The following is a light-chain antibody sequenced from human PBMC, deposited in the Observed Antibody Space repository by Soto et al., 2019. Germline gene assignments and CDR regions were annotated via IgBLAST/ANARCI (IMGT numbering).Light chain of an antibody. Sequence: EIVLTQSPATLSLSPGERATLSCGASQPVGSTDLAWYHQKPGLAPRLLLYDTSSRATGIPDRFSGSGSGTDFTLTISRLEPEDFAVYSCQHYGSSPWTFGQGAKVEIK. J-gene: IGKJ1*01. CDR1: QPVGSTD. V-gene: IGKV3D-20*01. CDR3: QHYGSSPWT. CDR2: DTS.